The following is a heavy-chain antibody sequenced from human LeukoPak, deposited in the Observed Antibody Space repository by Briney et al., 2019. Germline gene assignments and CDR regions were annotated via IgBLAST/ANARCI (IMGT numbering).Heavy chain of an antibody. D-gene: IGHD4-17*01. CDR2: INHSGST. CDR1: GGSFSGYY. CDR3: ASAFSYGDNPQASCYYYGMDV. V-gene: IGHV4-34*01. Sequence: ASETLSLTCAVYGGSFSGYYWSWIRQPPGKGLEWIGEINHSGSTNYNPSLKSRVTISVDTSKSQFSLKLSSVTAADTAVYYCASAFSYGDNPQASCYYYGMDVWGQGTTVTVSS. J-gene: IGHJ6*02.